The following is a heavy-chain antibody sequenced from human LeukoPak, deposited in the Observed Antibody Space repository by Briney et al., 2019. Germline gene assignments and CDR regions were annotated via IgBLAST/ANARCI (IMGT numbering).Heavy chain of an antibody. D-gene: IGHD1-26*01. Sequence: GGSLRLSCAASGVTFSSSWMSWVRQAPGKGLEWVANIKQDGSEKYYVDSVKGRFTISRDNAKNSLYLQMNSLRAEDTAVYYCARSLGGTSDYWGQGTLVTVSS. CDR3: ARSLGGTSDY. CDR1: GVTFSSSW. V-gene: IGHV3-7*03. J-gene: IGHJ4*02. CDR2: IKQDGSEK.